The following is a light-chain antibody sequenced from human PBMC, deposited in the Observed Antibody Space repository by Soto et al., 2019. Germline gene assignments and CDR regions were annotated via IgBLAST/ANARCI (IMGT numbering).Light chain of an antibody. Sequence: QSVLTQPPSASGTPGQSVTISCSGSTSNIGSNTVNWYQQLPGTAPKLLIYGNNQRPSGVPDRFSGSSSGTSASLAISGLRSEDESDYYCATWDDSLNGYVFGTGTKVTVL. CDR3: ATWDDSLNGYV. CDR2: GNN. CDR1: TSNIGSNT. V-gene: IGLV1-44*01. J-gene: IGLJ1*01.